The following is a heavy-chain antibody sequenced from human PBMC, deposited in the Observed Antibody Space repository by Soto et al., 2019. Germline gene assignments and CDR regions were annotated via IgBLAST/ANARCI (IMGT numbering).Heavy chain of an antibody. J-gene: IGHJ6*02. Sequence: ASVKVSCKASGYTFTGYYMHWVRQAPGQGLEWMGWINPNSGGTNYAQKFQGWVTMTRDTSISTAYMGLSRLRSDDTAVYYCARGVYSNSYTNYYYGMDVWGQGTTVTVS. CDR2: INPNSGGT. CDR1: GYTFTGYY. CDR3: ARGVYSNSYTNYYYGMDV. D-gene: IGHD4-4*01. V-gene: IGHV1-2*04.